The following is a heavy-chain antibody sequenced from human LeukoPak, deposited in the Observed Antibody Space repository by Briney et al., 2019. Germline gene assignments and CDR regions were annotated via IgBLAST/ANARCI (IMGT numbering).Heavy chain of an antibody. V-gene: IGHV1-2*06. CDR3: ASHISSSGYIDY. CDR2: INPNIGGT. J-gene: IGHJ4*02. CDR1: GYTFTGYY. Sequence: ASVKVSCKASGYTFTGYYMHWVRQAPGQGLEWMGRINPNIGGTNYAQKFQGRVTMTRDTSISTAYMELSRLRSDDTAVYYCASHISSSGYIDYWGQGTLVTVSS. D-gene: IGHD3-22*01.